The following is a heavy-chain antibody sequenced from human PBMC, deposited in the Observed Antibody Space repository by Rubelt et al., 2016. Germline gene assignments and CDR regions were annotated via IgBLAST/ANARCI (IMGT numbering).Heavy chain of an antibody. CDR2: ISGSGGST. V-gene: IGHV3-23*01. J-gene: IGHJ4*02. Sequence: GSLRLSCAASGITLSDAWMDWIRQAPGKGLEWVSAISGSGGSTYSADSVKGRFTISRDNSKNTLFLQMNSLRADDTAIYYCAKDRPLGVVAATRLDYWGQGTLVTVSS. CDR1: GITLSDAW. D-gene: IGHD2-15*01. CDR3: AKDRPLGVVAATRLDY.